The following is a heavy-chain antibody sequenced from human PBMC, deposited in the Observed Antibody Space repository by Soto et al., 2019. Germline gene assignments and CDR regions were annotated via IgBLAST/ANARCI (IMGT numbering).Heavy chain of an antibody. CDR2: ISGCNGNT. CDR1: GYTFTSYG. J-gene: IGHJ5*02. Sequence: ASVKVSCKTSGYTFTSYGVSWVRQAPGQGLEWVGWISGCNGNTNYAQKFQGRVTMTRDTSTATAYMELSSLRSEDTAVYYCAASTADQWLVLGAIEGSWGQGTLVTVSS. V-gene: IGHV1-18*04. D-gene: IGHD6-19*01. CDR3: AASTADQWLVLGAIEGS.